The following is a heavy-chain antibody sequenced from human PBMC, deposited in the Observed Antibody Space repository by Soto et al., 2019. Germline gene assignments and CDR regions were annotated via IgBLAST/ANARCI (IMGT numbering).Heavy chain of an antibody. D-gene: IGHD2-21*02. CDR1: GLTFSGHW. CDR2: IKPDGSET. J-gene: IGHJ4*02. Sequence: GGSLRLSCAASGLTFSGHWMTWVRQTPGEGLQWVAAIKPDGSETFYVDSVKGRFTISRDNARNSLFLQMDSLRAEDTAVYYCTSRPSRMTYHAVFDFWGQGTLVTVS. V-gene: IGHV3-7*03. CDR3: TSRPSRMTYHAVFDF.